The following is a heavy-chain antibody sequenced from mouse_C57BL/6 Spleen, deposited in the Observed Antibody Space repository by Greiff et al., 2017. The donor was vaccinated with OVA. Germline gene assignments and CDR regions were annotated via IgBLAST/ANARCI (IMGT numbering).Heavy chain of an antibody. CDR1: GYAFSSYW. D-gene: IGHD1-1*01. CDR3: ATGTTVVAQNYFDV. CDR2: IYPGDGDT. J-gene: IGHJ1*03. Sequence: QVQLQQSGAELVKPGASVKISCKASGYAFSSYWMNWVKQRHGKGLERIGQIYPGDGDTNYNGKFKGKATLTADKSSSTAYMQLSSLISEDSAVYFCATGTTVVAQNYFDVWGTGTTVTVSS. V-gene: IGHV1-80*01.